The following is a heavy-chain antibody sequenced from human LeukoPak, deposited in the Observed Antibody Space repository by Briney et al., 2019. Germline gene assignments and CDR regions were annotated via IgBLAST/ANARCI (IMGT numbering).Heavy chain of an antibody. Sequence: PSETLSLTCNVSGGSINNYYWSWIRQPPGKGLEWIGYIYNKGGTNYSPSLKSRVTISVDTSKNQFSLLLSSVAAADTAIYYCAYSATYYYFDYWGQGALVTVSS. V-gene: IGHV4-59*01. CDR1: GGSINNYY. CDR3: AYSATYYYFDY. CDR2: IYNKGGT. D-gene: IGHD1-26*01. J-gene: IGHJ4*02.